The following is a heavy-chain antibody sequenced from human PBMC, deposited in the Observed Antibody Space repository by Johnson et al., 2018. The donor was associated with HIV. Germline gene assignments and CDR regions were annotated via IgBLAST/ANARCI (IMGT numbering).Heavy chain of an antibody. CDR2: INWNGGST. Sequence: VQLVESGGGVVRPGGSLRLSCAASGFTFDDYGMSWVRQAPGKGLEWVSGINWNGGSTGYADSVRGRFSISRDNSKNTLYLQMKSLRADDTAVYYCARACRDGYTCDVFYIWGQGTMVTVSS. CDR3: ARACRDGYTCDVFYI. V-gene: IGHV3-20*04. D-gene: IGHD5-24*01. CDR1: GFTFDDYG. J-gene: IGHJ3*02.